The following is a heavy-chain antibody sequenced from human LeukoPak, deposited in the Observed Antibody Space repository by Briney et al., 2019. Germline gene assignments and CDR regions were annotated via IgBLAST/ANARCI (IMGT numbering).Heavy chain of an antibody. CDR1: GFTVSEYD. Sequence: PGGSLRLSCAASGFTVSEYDMHWVRKATGKGLEWVSAIGIVGDTYYVGSVKGRFTMSRDNASNKVHLQMNSLRDGDTGFYYCLRDYHGMDVWGQGTTVIVSS. V-gene: IGHV3-13*01. CDR2: IGIVGDT. CDR3: LRDYHGMDV. J-gene: IGHJ6*02. D-gene: IGHD3-16*02.